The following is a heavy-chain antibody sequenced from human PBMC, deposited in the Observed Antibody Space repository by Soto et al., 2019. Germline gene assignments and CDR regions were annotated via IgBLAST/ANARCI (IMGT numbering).Heavy chain of an antibody. CDR1: GFTFDDYA. Sequence: GGSLRLSCAASGFTFDDYAMHWVRQAPGRGLEWVSLISGDGGSTYYADSVKGRFTISRDNSKNSLYLQMNSLRTEDTALYYCAKANAYYYDSSGSWVAFDIWGQGTMVTVSS. D-gene: IGHD3-22*01. V-gene: IGHV3-43*02. CDR2: ISGDGGST. CDR3: AKANAYYYDSSGSWVAFDI. J-gene: IGHJ3*02.